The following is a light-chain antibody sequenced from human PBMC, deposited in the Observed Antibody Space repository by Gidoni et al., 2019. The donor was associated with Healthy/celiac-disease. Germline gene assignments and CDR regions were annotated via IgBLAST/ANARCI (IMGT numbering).Light chain of an antibody. Sequence: EIVLTQSPGTLSLSPGERATLSCRASQSVSSSYLAWYQQKPGQAPRLLIYGASSRATGIPDRCSGSGSGTDFTLTISRLEPEDFAVYYCQQYGSSPYTFXQGTKLESK. CDR1: QSVSSSY. CDR3: QQYGSSPYT. CDR2: GAS. J-gene: IGKJ2*01. V-gene: IGKV3-20*01.